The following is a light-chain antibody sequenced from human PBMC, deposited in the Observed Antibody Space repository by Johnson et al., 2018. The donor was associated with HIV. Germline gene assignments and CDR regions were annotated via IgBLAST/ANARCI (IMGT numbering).Light chain of an antibody. V-gene: IGLV1-44*01. CDR1: TSNIGTNT. CDR3: VAWDDSLHGQL. Sequence: QSVLTQPPSASGTPGQWVSISCSGNTSNIGTNTVNWYQQLPGTAPKLLIYGSNQRPSGVPDRFSGSKSGASPSLVITGLPAEEEADHYCVAWDDSLHGQLLGTGTKVTVL. CDR2: GSN. J-gene: IGLJ1*01.